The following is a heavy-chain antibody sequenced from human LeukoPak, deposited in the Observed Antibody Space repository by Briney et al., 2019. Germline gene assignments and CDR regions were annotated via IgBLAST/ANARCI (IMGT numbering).Heavy chain of an antibody. D-gene: IGHD2-21*02. CDR2: ISYDGSNK. V-gene: IGHV3-30*03. J-gene: IGHJ4*02. Sequence: GRSLRLSCAASGFTFSSYGMHWVRQAPGKGLEWVAVISYDGSNKYYADSVKGRFTISRDNSKNTLYLQMNSLRAEDTAVYYCARDMCGDCYTFDYWGQGTLVTVSS. CDR1: GFTFSSYG. CDR3: ARDMCGDCYTFDY.